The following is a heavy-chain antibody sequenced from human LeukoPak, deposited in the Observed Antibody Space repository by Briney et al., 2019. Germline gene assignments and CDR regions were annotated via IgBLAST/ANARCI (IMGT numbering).Heavy chain of an antibody. J-gene: IGHJ6*03. CDR1: GGSISSYY. CDR3: ARGIAAEGYYYYMDV. CDR2: IYTSGST. Sequence: SETLSLTCTVSGGSISSYYWSWIRQPPGKGLEWIGYIYTSGSTNYNPSLKSRITISVDTSKNQFSLKLSSVTAADTAVYYCARGIAAEGYYYYMDVWGKGTTVTVSS. D-gene: IGHD6-13*01. V-gene: IGHV4-4*09.